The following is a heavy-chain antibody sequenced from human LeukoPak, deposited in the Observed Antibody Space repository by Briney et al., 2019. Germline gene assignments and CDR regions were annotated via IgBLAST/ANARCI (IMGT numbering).Heavy chain of an antibody. CDR1: GGTFSSYA. CDR3: ARDPYSSGWYIPRYDP. Sequence: SVKVSCKASGGTFSSYAISWVRQAPGQGLEWMGRIIPILGIANYAQKFQGRVTITADKSTSTAYMELSSLGSEDTAVYYCARDPYSSGWYIPRYDPWGQGTLVTVSS. CDR2: IIPILGIA. J-gene: IGHJ5*02. V-gene: IGHV1-69*04. D-gene: IGHD6-19*01.